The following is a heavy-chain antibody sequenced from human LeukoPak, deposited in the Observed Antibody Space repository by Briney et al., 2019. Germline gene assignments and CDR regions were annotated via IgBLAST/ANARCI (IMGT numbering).Heavy chain of an antibody. V-gene: IGHV3-23*01. D-gene: IGHD3-22*01. Sequence: QPGGSLRLPCAASGFTFRSYAMSWVRQAPGKGLEWVSAISGSGGSTYYADSVKGRFTISRDNSKNTLYLQMNSLRAEDTAVYYCAKTPSYYYDSSGHKYYFDYWGQGTLVTVSS. J-gene: IGHJ4*02. CDR2: ISGSGGST. CDR1: GFTFRSYA. CDR3: AKTPSYYYDSSGHKYYFDY.